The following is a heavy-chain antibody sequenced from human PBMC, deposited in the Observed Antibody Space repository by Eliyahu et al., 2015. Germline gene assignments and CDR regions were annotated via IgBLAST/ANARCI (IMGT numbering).Heavy chain of an antibody. D-gene: IGHD1-26*01. V-gene: IGHV3-48*03. CDR1: GFTFSTYE. CDR2: IGSSGSPI. CDR3: ATSGSEDY. J-gene: IGHJ4*02. Sequence: EVQLVESGGGLVQPGGSLRLSCAASGFTFSTYEMNWVRQAPGKGLEWVSYIGSSGSPIYYADSVRGRFTIPRDNAKNLLYLQMNSLRAEDTALYYCATSGSEDYWGQGTLVTVSS.